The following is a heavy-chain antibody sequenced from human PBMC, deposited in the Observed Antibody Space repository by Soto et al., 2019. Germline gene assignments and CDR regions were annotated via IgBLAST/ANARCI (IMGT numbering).Heavy chain of an antibody. Sequence: ASVKVSCKASGGTFSSYAISWVRQAPGQVLQWMGWISAYNGNTKYSQKFQGRVTITRDTSASTAYMELSSLRSEDTAVYYCARGVAGPLHWFDPWGQGTLVTSPQ. CDR2: ISAYNGNT. V-gene: IGHV1-3*01. J-gene: IGHJ5*02. CDR3: ARGVAGPLHWFDP. D-gene: IGHD6-19*01. CDR1: GGTFSSYA.